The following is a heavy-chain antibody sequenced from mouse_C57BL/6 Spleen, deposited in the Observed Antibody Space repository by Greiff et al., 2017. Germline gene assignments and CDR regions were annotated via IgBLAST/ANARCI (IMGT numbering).Heavy chain of an antibody. CDR3: ARWTRDGDAMDY. CDR2: IDPSDSET. CDR1: GYTFTSYW. Sequence: QVQLQQPGAELVRPGSSVKLSCKASGYTFTSYWMHWVKQRPIQGLEWIGNIDPSDSETHYNQKFKDKATLTVDKSSSTAYMQISSLTSEDSAVYYCARWTRDGDAMDYWGQGTSVTVSS. J-gene: IGHJ4*01. D-gene: IGHD3-3*01. V-gene: IGHV1-52*01.